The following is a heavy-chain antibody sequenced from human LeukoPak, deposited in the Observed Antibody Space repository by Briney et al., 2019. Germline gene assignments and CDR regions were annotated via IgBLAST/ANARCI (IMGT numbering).Heavy chain of an antibody. J-gene: IGHJ6*02. V-gene: IGHV1-69*04. Sequence: SVKVSCKASGGTFNSYTISWVRQAPGQGLEWMGRIIPIRGIANYAQKFQGRVTIIADKSASTAYMELSSLRSEDTAVYYCARDPSTSHYYYGMDVWGQGTTVTVSS. CDR1: GGTFNSYT. D-gene: IGHD2-2*01. CDR2: IIPIRGIA. CDR3: ARDPSTSHYYYGMDV.